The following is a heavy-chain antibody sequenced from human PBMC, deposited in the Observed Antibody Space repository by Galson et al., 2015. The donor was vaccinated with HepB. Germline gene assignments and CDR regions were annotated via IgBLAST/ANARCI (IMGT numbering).Heavy chain of an antibody. D-gene: IGHD6-13*01. CDR3: ARDRGQQLVPHDAFDI. CDR2: IWYDGSNK. J-gene: IGHJ3*02. Sequence: SLRLSCAASGFTFSSYGMHWVRQAPGKGLEWVAVIWYDGSNKYYADSVKGRFTISRDNSKNTLYLQMNSPRAEDTAVYYCARDRGQQLVPHDAFDIWGQGTMVTVSS. CDR1: GFTFSSYG. V-gene: IGHV3-33*01.